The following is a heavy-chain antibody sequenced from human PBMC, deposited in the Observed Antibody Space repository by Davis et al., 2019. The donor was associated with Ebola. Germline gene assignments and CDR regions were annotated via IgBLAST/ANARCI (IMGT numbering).Heavy chain of an antibody. Sequence: GESLKISCAASGFTFSSYWMSWVRQAPGKGLEWVANIKQDVSEKYYVDSVKGRFTISRDNAKNTLYLQMNSLRAEDTAVYYCARSGLYWGNYYYGMDVWGQGTTVTVAS. CDR3: ARSGLYWGNYYYGMDV. CDR1: GFTFSSYW. J-gene: IGHJ6*01. D-gene: IGHD2-8*02. CDR2: IKQDVSEK. V-gene: IGHV3-7*03.